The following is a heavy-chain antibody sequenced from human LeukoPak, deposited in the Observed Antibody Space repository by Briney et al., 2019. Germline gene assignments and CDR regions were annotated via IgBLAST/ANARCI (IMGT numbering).Heavy chain of an antibody. J-gene: IGHJ3*02. Sequence: GGSLRLSCAASGFTFSSYGMHWVRQAPGKGLEWVAVISSDGSRKHYGDSVKGRFTISRDNSESTLFLQMNSLRTDDTSVYFCAKYAYNWNAPDGFDMWGQGTVVIVSS. CDR1: GFTFSSYG. V-gene: IGHV3-30*18. CDR2: ISSDGSRK. CDR3: AKYAYNWNAPDGFDM. D-gene: IGHD1-1*01.